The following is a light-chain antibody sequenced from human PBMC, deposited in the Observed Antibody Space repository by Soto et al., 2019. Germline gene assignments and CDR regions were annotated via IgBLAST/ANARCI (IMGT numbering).Light chain of an antibody. CDR3: QQYGSSPWT. CDR2: GTS. CDR1: QTVSNSY. V-gene: IGKV3-20*01. J-gene: IGKJ1*01. Sequence: ETVLTQSPGSLSLSLLDIATLSFMASQTVSNSYLAWYQQKPGQAPRLLIYGTSSRATGIPDRFSGSGSGTDFTLTINRLEPEDFVIYYCQQYGSSPWTFGQGTKVDIK.